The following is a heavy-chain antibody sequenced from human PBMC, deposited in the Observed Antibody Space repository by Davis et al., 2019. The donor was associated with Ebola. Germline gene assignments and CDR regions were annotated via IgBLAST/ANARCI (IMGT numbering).Heavy chain of an antibody. J-gene: IGHJ4*02. CDR2: IKQDGSEK. CDR1: GFTFSSYW. D-gene: IGHD3-3*01. CDR3: ARVSGDDFWSGYYSY. Sequence: GGSLRLSCAASGFTFSSYWMSWVRQAPGKGLEWVANIKQDGSEKYYVDSVKGRFTISRDNAKNSLYLQMNSLRAEDTAVYYCARVSGDDFWSGYYSYWGQGTLVTVSS. V-gene: IGHV3-7*01.